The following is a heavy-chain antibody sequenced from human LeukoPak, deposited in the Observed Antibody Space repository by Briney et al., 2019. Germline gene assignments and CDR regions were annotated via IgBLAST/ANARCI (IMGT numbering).Heavy chain of an antibody. Sequence: GGSLRLSCAASGFTFSSYGMHWVRQAPGKGLEWVAVRSYDGSNEYYADSVKGRFTISRDNSKNTLYLQMNSLRAEDTAVYYCAQGGFSSGWFGYWGQGTLVTVSS. V-gene: IGHV3-30*18. J-gene: IGHJ4*02. CDR1: GFTFSSYG. CDR3: AQGGFSSGWFGY. CDR2: RSYDGSNE. D-gene: IGHD6-19*01.